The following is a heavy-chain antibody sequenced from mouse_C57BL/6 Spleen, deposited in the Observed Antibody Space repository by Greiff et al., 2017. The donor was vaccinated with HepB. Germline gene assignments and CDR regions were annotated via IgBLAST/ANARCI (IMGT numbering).Heavy chain of an antibody. CDR1: GYTFTDYN. CDR2: INPNNGGT. Sequence: EVQLQQSGPELVKPGASVKMSCKASGYTFTDYNMHWVKQSHGKSLEWIGYINPNNGGTSYNQKFKGKATLTVNKSSSTAYMELRSLTSEDSAVYYCARRKREGYYAMDYWGQGTSVTVSS. J-gene: IGHJ4*01. CDR3: ARRKREGYYAMDY. V-gene: IGHV1-22*01.